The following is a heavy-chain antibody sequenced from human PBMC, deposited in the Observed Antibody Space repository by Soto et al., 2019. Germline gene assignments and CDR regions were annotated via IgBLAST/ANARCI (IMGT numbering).Heavy chain of an antibody. CDR3: ARVGGAAAGGRRYYYYGMDV. CDR2: MNPNSGNT. D-gene: IGHD6-13*01. CDR1: GYTFTSYD. V-gene: IGHV1-8*01. J-gene: IGHJ6*02. Sequence: QVQLVQSGAEVKKPGASVKVSCKASGYTFTSYDINWVRQATGQGLEWMGWMNPNSGNTGYAQKFQGRVNMTRNTSVSTAYMELSSLRSEETAVYYCARVGGAAAGGRRYYYYGMDVWGQGTTVTVSS.